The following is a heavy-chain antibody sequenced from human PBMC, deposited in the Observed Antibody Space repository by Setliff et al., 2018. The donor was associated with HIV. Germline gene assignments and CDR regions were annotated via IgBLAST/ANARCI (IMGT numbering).Heavy chain of an antibody. CDR2: IYPGDSDT. J-gene: IGHJ4*02. Sequence: GESLKISCEGFGYSFRSYWIGWVRQMPGKGLELMGIIYPGDSDTRYSPSFEGQVTISADKYIDTAYLQWSSLKSSDTAIYYCARQGVYDILTGYHNWGQGTLVTVSS. CDR3: ARQGVYDILTGYHN. CDR1: GYSFRSYW. V-gene: IGHV5-51*01. D-gene: IGHD3-9*01.